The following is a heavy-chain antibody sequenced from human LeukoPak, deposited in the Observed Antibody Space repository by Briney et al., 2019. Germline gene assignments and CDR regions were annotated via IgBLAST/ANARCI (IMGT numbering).Heavy chain of an antibody. D-gene: IGHD5-18*01. CDR2: IFFSGST. CDR1: AGSISTYY. Sequence: SETLSLTCTVSAGSISTYYWSWIRQPPGKGLEWIGFIFFSGSTNYNPSLKSRGTISIDTSKNHFSLKLSSVTAADTAVYYCARDRGDTAMAHPFDYWGQGTLVTVSS. V-gene: IGHV4-59*01. CDR3: ARDRGDTAMAHPFDY. J-gene: IGHJ4*02.